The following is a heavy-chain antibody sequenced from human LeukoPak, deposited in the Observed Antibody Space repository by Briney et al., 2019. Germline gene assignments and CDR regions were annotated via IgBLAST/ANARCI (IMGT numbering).Heavy chain of an antibody. Sequence: GGSLRLSCAASGFTFSNYAMSWVRQAPGKGLEWVSTISGSGGGTYYADSVKGRFTISRDNSKNTLYLQMNSLRAEDTAVYYCASAELVVTAISYWGQGSLVTVSS. J-gene: IGHJ4*02. CDR1: GFTFSNYA. CDR3: ASAELVVTAISY. D-gene: IGHD2-21*02. V-gene: IGHV3-23*01. CDR2: ISGSGGGT.